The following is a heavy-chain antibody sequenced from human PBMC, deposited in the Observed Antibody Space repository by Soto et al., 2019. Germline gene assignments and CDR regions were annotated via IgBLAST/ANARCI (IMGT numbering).Heavy chain of an antibody. J-gene: IGHJ6*02. CDR2: ISYDGNNK. CDR1: GFSLSNNG. Sequence: GGSLRLSCAASGFSLSNNGMHWVRQAPGKGLEWVAVISYDGNNKYYADSVKGRFTISRDNSKNTVYLEMNNLRAEDTAMYYCAKGGSGNYLTYYYYYGMDVWGQGTTVTVSS. CDR3: AKGGSGNYLTYYYYYGMDV. D-gene: IGHD3-22*01. V-gene: IGHV3-30*18.